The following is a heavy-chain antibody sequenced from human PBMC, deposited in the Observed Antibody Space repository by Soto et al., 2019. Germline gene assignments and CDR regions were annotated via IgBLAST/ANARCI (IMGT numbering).Heavy chain of an antibody. V-gene: IGHV3-23*01. D-gene: IGHD4-17*01. CDR3: AKESGDYGEYGYYYGMDV. CDR1: GFTISNYA. Sequence: GGSLRLSCTASGFTISNYAMSWLRQAPGKGLEWLSSFSTGGDTIHYADSVKGRFTISRDTSKNTLYLQMNSLRAEDTAVYYCAKESGDYGEYGYYYGMDVWGQGTTVTVSS. J-gene: IGHJ6*02. CDR2: FSTGGDTI.